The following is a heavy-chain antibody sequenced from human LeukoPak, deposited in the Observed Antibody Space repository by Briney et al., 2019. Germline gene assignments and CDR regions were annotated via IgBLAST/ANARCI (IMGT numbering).Heavy chain of an antibody. Sequence: GGSLRLSCAASGFTFNNYWMSWVRQAPGKGLEWVANIKQDGSEKYYVDSVKGRFTISRDNAKNSLYLQMNSLRAEDTAVYYCARRGTIAVPVFWFDPWGQGTLVIVSS. D-gene: IGHD6-19*01. J-gene: IGHJ5*02. V-gene: IGHV3-7*01. CDR3: ARRGTIAVPVFWFDP. CDR1: GFTFNNYW. CDR2: IKQDGSEK.